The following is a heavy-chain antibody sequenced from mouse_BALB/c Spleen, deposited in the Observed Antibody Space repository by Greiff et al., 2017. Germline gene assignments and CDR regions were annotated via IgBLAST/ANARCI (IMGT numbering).Heavy chain of an antibody. D-gene: IGHD1-1*01. J-gene: IGHJ4*01. CDR2: IDPSDSET. CDR1: GYSFTSYW. V-gene: IGHV1S126*01. Sequence: QVQLKQSGPQLVRPGASVKISCKASGYSFTSYWMHWVKQRPGQGLEWIGMIDPSDSETRLNQKFKDKATLTVDKSSSTAYMQLSSPTSEDSAVYYCARDGSSYYYAMDYWGQGTSVTVSS. CDR3: ARDGSSYYYAMDY.